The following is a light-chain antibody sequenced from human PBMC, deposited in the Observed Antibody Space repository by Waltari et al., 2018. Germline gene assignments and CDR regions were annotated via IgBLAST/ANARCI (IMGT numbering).Light chain of an antibody. V-gene: IGLV3-25*03. Sequence: SYELTQPPSVSVSPGQTARITCSGDALPRKSANWYQQNPGQAPVMVIYKDNERPSGIPERFSGASSGTTVTLTISGVQAEDEADYYCQSADSSGTVVFGGGTKLTVL. CDR3: QSADSSGTVV. J-gene: IGLJ2*01. CDR1: ALPRKS. CDR2: KDN.